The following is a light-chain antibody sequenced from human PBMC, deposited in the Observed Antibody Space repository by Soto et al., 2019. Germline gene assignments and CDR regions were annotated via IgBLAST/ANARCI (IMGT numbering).Light chain of an antibody. Sequence: DIQMTQSPSTLSASVGDRVTITCRASQSISSWLAWYQQKPGKAPKLLIYKASTLKSGVPSRFSGSGSGTEFTLTISRLQPDDFANYYCQHYNSYSEAFGQGSK. CDR2: KAS. CDR3: QHYNSYSEA. J-gene: IGKJ1*01. V-gene: IGKV1-5*03. CDR1: QSISSW.